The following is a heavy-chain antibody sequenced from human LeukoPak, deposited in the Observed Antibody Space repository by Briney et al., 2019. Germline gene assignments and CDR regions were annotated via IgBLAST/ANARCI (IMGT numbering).Heavy chain of an antibody. D-gene: IGHD3-22*01. V-gene: IGHV1-69*05. Sequence: ASVKVSCKASGGTFSSYAISWVRQAPGQGLEWMGRIIPIFGTANYAQKFQGRVTITTDESTSTPYMELSSLRSEDTAVYYCAREDYYDSSGYFDYWGQGTLVTVSS. J-gene: IGHJ4*02. CDR2: IIPIFGTA. CDR1: GGTFSSYA. CDR3: AREDYYDSSGYFDY.